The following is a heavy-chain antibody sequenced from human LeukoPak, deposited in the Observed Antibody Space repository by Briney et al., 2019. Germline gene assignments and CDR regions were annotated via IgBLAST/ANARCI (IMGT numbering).Heavy chain of an antibody. D-gene: IGHD2-15*01. V-gene: IGHV3-21*01. CDR2: ISISSNYI. Sequence: GGSLRLSCAASGFTFSNYNMNWVRQAPGKGLEWVSCISISSNYIYYPDSVKGRFTIPRDNAKNSLYLQMNSLRAEGTAVYYCARDGGGGLDYWGQGTLVTVSS. J-gene: IGHJ4*02. CDR3: ARDGGGGLDY. CDR1: GFTFSNYN.